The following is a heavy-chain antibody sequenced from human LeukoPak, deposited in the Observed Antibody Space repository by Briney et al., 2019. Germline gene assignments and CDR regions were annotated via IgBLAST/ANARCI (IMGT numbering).Heavy chain of an antibody. D-gene: IGHD3-10*01. CDR1: GGPISSSNW. V-gene: IGHV4-4*02. CDR2: INHSGST. Sequence: SGTLSLTCAVSGGPISSSNWWSWVRQPPGKGLEWIGEINHSGSTNYNPSLKSRVTISVDASKNQFSLKLSSVTAADTAVYYCARSGITMVRGVIIANRVLDYWGQGTLVTVSS. J-gene: IGHJ4*02. CDR3: ARSGITMVRGVIIANRVLDY.